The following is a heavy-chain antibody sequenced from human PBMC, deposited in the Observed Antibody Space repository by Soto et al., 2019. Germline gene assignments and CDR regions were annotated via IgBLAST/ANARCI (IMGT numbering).Heavy chain of an antibody. J-gene: IGHJ4*02. CDR2: ISYDGSNK. CDR1: GFTFSSYA. Sequence: GGSLRLSCAASGFTFSSYATHWVRQAPGKGLEWVAVISYDGSNKYYADSVKGRFTISRDNSKNTLYLQMNSLRAEDTAVYYCARDLERDIVVVTATFDYWGQGTLVTVSS. V-gene: IGHV3-30-3*01. CDR3: ARDLERDIVVVTATFDY. D-gene: IGHD2-21*02.